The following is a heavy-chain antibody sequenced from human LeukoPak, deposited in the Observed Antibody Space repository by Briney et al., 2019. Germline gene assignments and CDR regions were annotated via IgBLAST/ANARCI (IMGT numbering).Heavy chain of an antibody. V-gene: IGHV4-38-2*02. J-gene: IGHJ4*02. Sequence: SETLSLTCTVSGYCISNGYYWDWIRPPPGRGLEWIGNIYRSGSTSYNPSLKSRVTISVDTSKNQFSLKVNSVTAADTAVYYCARRHSSGWFYYWGQGTLVTVSP. CDR2: IYRSGST. D-gene: IGHD6-19*01. CDR1: GYCISNGYY. CDR3: ARRHSSGWFYY.